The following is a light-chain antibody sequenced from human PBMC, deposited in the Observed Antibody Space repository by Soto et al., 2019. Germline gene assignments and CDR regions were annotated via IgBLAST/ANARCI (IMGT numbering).Light chain of an antibody. V-gene: IGLV2-8*01. CDR3: SSYAGSNNV. CDR2: EVS. CDR1: SSDVGGYNY. Sequence: QSALTQPPSASGSPGQSVTISCTGTSSDVGGYNYVSWYQQHPGKAPKLMIYEVSKRPSGVPDRFSGSKSGNTASLTVSGLQAEDEADYYCSSYAGSNNVCGTGTKVTAL. J-gene: IGLJ1*01.